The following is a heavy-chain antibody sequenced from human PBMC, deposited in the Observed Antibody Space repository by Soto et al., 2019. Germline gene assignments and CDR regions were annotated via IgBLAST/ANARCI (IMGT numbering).Heavy chain of an antibody. CDR1: GGTFSSYA. J-gene: IGHJ4*02. CDR3: ARGRGGELAAAY. V-gene: IGHV1-69*01. D-gene: IGHD6-25*01. Sequence: QVQLVQSGAEVKKPGSSVKVSCKASGGTFSSYAISWVRQAPGQGLEWMGGIIPIFGTANYAQKFQGRVTITADASPSTAFMVLSSLRSEDTAAYYCARGRGGELAAAYWGQGTLVTVSS. CDR2: IIPIFGTA.